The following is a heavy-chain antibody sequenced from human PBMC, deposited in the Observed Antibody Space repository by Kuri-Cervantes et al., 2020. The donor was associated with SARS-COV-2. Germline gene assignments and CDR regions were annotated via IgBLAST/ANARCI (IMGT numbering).Heavy chain of an antibody. Sequence: ASVKVSCKASGYTFTGYYMHWVRQAPGQGLEWMGIINPSGGSTSYARKFQGRVTMTRDTSTSTVYMELSSLRSEDTAVYYCAREQGPATALVFSFDYWGQGTLVTVSS. D-gene: IGHD2-2*01. CDR1: GYTFTGYY. CDR3: AREQGPATALVFSFDY. J-gene: IGHJ4*02. V-gene: IGHV1-46*01. CDR2: INPSGGST.